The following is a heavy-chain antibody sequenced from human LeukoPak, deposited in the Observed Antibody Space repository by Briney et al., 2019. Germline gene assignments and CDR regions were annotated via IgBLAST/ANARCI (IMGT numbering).Heavy chain of an antibody. Sequence: GGSLRLSCAASGFTFSTFWMTWVHQAPGKGLEWVANIKEDGSEKYYVDSLKGRFTISRDNAKNSLYLQMNSPRAEDTAVYYCARMKGCSSTTCYFAIYWGQGTLVTVSS. CDR3: ARMKGCSSTTCYFAIY. CDR1: GFTFSTFW. D-gene: IGHD2-2*01. CDR2: IKEDGSEK. J-gene: IGHJ4*02. V-gene: IGHV3-7*05.